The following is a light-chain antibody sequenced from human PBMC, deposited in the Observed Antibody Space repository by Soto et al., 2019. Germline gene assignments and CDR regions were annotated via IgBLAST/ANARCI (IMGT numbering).Light chain of an antibody. J-gene: IGLJ1*01. Sequence: QSVLTQPPSVSGTPGQRVNISCSGSSSNIGRDYVYWYQQFPGTAPKLLSYRGNQRPSGVPDRFSGSKSGTSASLAISGLRSDDESDYYCVAWDDSLSGYVFGTGTKVTVL. V-gene: IGLV1-47*01. CDR3: VAWDDSLSGYV. CDR1: SSNIGRDY. CDR2: RGN.